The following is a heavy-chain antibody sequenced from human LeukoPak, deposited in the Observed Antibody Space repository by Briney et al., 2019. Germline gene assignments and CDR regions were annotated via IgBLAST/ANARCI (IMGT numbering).Heavy chain of an antibody. CDR3: ARVRYNWNRDFDY. CDR2: IYYSGST. V-gene: IGHV4-59*08. D-gene: IGHD1-20*01. CDR1: GGSISSYY. J-gene: IGHJ4*02. Sequence: PSETLSLTCTVSGGSISSYYWSWLRQPPGKGLEWIGYIYYSGSTNYNPSLKSRVTISVDTSKNQFSLKLSSVTAADTAVYYCARVRYNWNRDFDYWGQGTLVTVSS.